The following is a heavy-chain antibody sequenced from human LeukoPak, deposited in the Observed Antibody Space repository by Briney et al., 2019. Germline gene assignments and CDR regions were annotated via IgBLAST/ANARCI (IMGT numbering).Heavy chain of an antibody. V-gene: IGHV1-24*01. J-gene: IGHJ6*04. Sequence: ASVKVSCKVSGHTLSELSMHWVRQGPGKGLEWIGGFDPGDVETIYAQKFQGRVTMTEDTSIETTYMELTSPTSEDTAVYYCATGHYYGSGRLPQAMDVWGKGTTVTISS. CDR2: FDPGDVET. CDR3: ATGHYYGSGRLPQAMDV. D-gene: IGHD3-10*01. CDR1: GHTLSELS.